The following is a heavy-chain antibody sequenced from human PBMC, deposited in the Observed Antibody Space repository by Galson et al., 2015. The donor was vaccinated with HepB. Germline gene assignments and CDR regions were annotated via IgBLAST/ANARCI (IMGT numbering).Heavy chain of an antibody. CDR1: GFTFSSYS. J-gene: IGHJ4*02. V-gene: IGHV3-30-3*01. D-gene: IGHD3-3*02. CDR2: ILSDGSKT. CDR3: STDPIPAFGTSF. Sequence: SLRLSCAASGFTFSSYSLHWVRQAPGKGLEWVAVILSDGSKTYHTDSVQGRFTISRDNSKNTLFLQMDSLRTEDTAVYYCSTDPIPAFGTSFWGQGTLVTVSS.